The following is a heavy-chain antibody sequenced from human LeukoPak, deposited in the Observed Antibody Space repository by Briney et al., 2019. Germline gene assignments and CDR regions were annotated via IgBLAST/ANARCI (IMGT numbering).Heavy chain of an antibody. CDR3: AKDIGTIFGVVIDAFDI. J-gene: IGHJ3*02. V-gene: IGHV3-43*01. CDR1: GFTFDDDT. D-gene: IGHD3-3*01. CDR2: ISWDGGST. Sequence: GGSLRLSCAASGFTFDDDTMQWVRQAPGKGLEWVSLISWDGGSTYYADSVKGRFTISRDNSKNSLYLQMNSLRTEDTALYYCAKDIGTIFGVVIDAFDIWGQGAMVTVSS.